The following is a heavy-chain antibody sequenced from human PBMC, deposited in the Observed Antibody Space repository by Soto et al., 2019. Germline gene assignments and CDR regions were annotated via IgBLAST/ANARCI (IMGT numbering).Heavy chain of an antibody. CDR2: MNPHSGGS. CDR1: GYNFIAQK. Sequence: QVHLVQSGAEVKKPGASVKVSCMASGYNFIAQKIHWVRQAPGLGFEWMGKMNPHSGGSDYAQELQGRVTVTRDTSISTVYMELTSLKSADTAVYYCARERHSNAPSDAVDLRGQGTMVIVSS. J-gene: IGHJ3*01. V-gene: IGHV1-2*02. D-gene: IGHD1-1*01. CDR3: ARERHSNAPSDAVDL.